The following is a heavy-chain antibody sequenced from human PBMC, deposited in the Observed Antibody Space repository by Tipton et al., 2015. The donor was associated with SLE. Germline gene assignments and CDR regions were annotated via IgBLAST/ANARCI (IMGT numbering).Heavy chain of an antibody. CDR3: ARGLRWFDP. V-gene: IGHV4-61*02. CDR1: GGSISSGSYY. J-gene: IGHJ5*02. Sequence: TLSLTCTVSGGSISSGSYYWSWIRQPAGKGLEWIGRIYTSGSTNYNPSLKSRVTISVDTSKNQFSLKLSSVTAADTAVYYCARGLRWFDPWGQGTLVTVSS. CDR2: IYTSGST.